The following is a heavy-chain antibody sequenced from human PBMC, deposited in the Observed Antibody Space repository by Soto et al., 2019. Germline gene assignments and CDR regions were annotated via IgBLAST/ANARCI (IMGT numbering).Heavy chain of an antibody. J-gene: IGHJ6*02. CDR3: ARYYDFCSGYYIGYYYYGMDV. CDR1: GFNFSSYA. CDR2: ISYHGSNK. D-gene: IGHD3-3*01. Sequence: GGALRPSCAASGFNFSSYAMHWVRQAPGKGLERVAVISYHGSNKYYADSVKSRFTISRDNSKNTLYLQMNSRRAEDTAVYYCARYYDFCSGYYIGYYYYGMDVWGQGTTVTVSS. V-gene: IGHV3-30-3*01.